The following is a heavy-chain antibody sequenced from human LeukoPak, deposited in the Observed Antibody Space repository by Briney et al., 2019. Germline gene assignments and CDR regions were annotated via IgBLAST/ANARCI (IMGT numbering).Heavy chain of an antibody. Sequence: GGSLRLSCAASGFTFSSHSLMWVRQAPGKGLEWVSSISPDSGYIYYADSVKGRFTISRDNAENSLFLQMNSLGAEDTAVYYCAPFSAVTHYYFDYWGQGTLVAVSS. CDR1: GFTFSSHS. J-gene: IGHJ4*02. D-gene: IGHD6-13*01. V-gene: IGHV3-21*01. CDR3: APFSAVTHYYFDY. CDR2: ISPDSGYI.